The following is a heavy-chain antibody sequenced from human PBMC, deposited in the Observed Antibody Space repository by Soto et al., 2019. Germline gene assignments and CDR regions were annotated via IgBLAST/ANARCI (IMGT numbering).Heavy chain of an antibody. CDR1: GFIFSDY. J-gene: IGHJ6*02. CDR2: ISGSGAYT. D-gene: IGHD5-18*01. CDR3: ARSSGWRHVVGYKYGLDV. Sequence: QVQLVESGGGLVKPGGSPRLSCTGSGFIFSDYMTWIRQAPGKGLEWVSYISGSGAYTKYADSVRGRFTISRDNAKNSLWLQINSLRAEDTAVYYCARSSGWRHVVGYKYGLDVWGQGTTVIVSS. V-gene: IGHV3-11*06.